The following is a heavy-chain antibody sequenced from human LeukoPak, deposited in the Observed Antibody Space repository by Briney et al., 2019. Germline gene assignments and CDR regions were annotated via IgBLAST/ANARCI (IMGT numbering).Heavy chain of an antibody. CDR2: ISWNSATM. CDR1: GFTFNDYA. D-gene: IGHD4-17*01. J-gene: IGHJ3*02. CDR3: VKAYDFGDDSPDAFDT. V-gene: IGHV3-9*01. Sequence: GGSLRLSCAASGFTFNDYAMHWVRQVPGKGLEWISGISWNSATMDHVDSVKGRFTISRDNAKKSLYLQMNSLRPEDTALYHCVKAYDFGDDSPDAFDTWGQGTMVTVSA.